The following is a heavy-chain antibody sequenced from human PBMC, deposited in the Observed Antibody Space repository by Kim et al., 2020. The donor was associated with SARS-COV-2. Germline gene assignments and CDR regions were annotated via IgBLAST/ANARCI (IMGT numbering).Heavy chain of an antibody. CDR3: AREPVGCSSTSCYAGHHDAFDI. CDR2: INPSGGST. V-gene: IGHV1-46*01. Sequence: ASVKVSCKASGYTFTSYYMHWVRQAPGQGLEWMGIINPSGGSTSYAQKFQGRVTMTRDTSTSTVYMELSSLRSEDTAVYYCAREPVGCSSTSCYAGHHDAFDIWGQGTMVTVSS. CDR1: GYTFTSYY. J-gene: IGHJ3*02. D-gene: IGHD2-2*01.